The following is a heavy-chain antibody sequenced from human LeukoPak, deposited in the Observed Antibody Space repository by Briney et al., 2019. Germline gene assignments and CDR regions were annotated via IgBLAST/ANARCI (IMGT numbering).Heavy chain of an antibody. Sequence: GGSLRLSCAASGFTFSSYAMSWVRQAPGKGLEWVSAISGSGGSTYYADSVKGRFTISRDNSKNTLYLQMNSLRAEDTAVYYCARTGNYYDSSGYYLAFDYWGQGTLVTVSS. CDR3: ARTGNYYDSSGYYLAFDY. J-gene: IGHJ4*02. D-gene: IGHD3-22*01. CDR1: GFTFSSYA. CDR2: ISGSGGST. V-gene: IGHV3-23*01.